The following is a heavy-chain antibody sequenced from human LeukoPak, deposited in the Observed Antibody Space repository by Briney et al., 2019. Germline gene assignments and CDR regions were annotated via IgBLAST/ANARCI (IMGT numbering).Heavy chain of an antibody. J-gene: IGHJ5*02. CDR1: GGSISSYY. CDR2: INHSGST. D-gene: IGHD2-15*01. Sequence: SETLSLTCTVSGGSISSYYWSWIRQPPGKGLEWIGEINHSGSTNYNPSLKSRVTISVDTSKNQFSLKLSSVTAADTAVYYCARAFEVAATFWFDPWGQGTLVTVSS. CDR3: ARAFEVAATFWFDP. V-gene: IGHV4-34*01.